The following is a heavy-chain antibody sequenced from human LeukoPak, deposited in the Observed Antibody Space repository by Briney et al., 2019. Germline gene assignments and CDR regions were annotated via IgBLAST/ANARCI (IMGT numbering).Heavy chain of an antibody. D-gene: IGHD6-19*01. CDR2: IYTSGST. CDR1: GGSISSGSYY. Sequence: SQTLSLTCTVSGGSISSGSYYWSWIRQPAGKGLEWIGRIYTSGSTNYNPSLKSRVTISVDTSKNQFSLKLSSVTAADTAVYYCARLAVAGIRAFDVWGQGTMVTVSS. CDR3: ARLAVAGIRAFDV. J-gene: IGHJ3*01. V-gene: IGHV4-61*02.